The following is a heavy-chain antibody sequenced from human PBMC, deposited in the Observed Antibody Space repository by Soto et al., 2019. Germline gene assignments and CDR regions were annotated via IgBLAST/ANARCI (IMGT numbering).Heavy chain of an antibody. V-gene: IGHV3-30-3*01. CDR1: GFTFSSYA. CDR3: AREGVVNGMDV. D-gene: IGHD3-22*01. Sequence: QVQLVESGGGVVQPGRSLRLSCAASGFTFSSYAMHWVRQAPGKGLEWVAVISYDGSNKYYADSVKGRFTISRDKSKNTLYLQMNSLRAEDTAVYYCAREGVVNGMDVWGQGTTVTVSS. J-gene: IGHJ6*02. CDR2: ISYDGSNK.